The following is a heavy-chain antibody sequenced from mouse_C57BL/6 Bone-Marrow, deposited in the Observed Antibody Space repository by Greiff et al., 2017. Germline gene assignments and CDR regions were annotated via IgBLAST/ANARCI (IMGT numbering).Heavy chain of an antibody. V-gene: IGHV8-8*01. J-gene: IGHJ1*03. D-gene: IGHD1-1*01. Sequence: TLKVSGPGILQLSQTLRLTCSFPGFSLSTFGIGVGWIRQPSGKGLEWLAYIWWDDDKYYNPPLQSRLTISQDPFKHQVFLPSANVDTADTATYYCARYDDDSSFYWYLDVWGTGTTVTVSS. CDR2: IWWDDDK. CDR1: GFSLSTFGIG. CDR3: ARYDDDSSFYWYLDV.